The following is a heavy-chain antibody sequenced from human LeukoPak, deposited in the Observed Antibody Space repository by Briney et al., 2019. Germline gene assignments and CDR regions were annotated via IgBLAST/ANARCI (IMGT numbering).Heavy chain of an antibody. Sequence: SETLSLTCAVYGGSFSGYYWSWIRQPPGKGLEWIGEINHSGSTNYNPSLKSRVTISVDTSKNQFSLKLSSVTAADTAVYYCARARIRYYDSGSDHAFDIWGQGTMVTVSS. V-gene: IGHV4-34*01. D-gene: IGHD3-22*01. J-gene: IGHJ3*02. CDR2: INHSGST. CDR1: GGSFSGYY. CDR3: ARARIRYYDSGSDHAFDI.